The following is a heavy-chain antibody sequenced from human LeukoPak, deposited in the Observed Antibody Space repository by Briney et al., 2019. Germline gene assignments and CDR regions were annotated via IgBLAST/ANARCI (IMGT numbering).Heavy chain of an antibody. CDR2: IYASGAA. Sequence: SQTLSLTCTVSGDSISGNFYFWSWIRQTAGKGLDWIGRIYASGAASYNPSLKSRVTISVDTSKNQYFLKLKSVTAADTAVYYCARESVYYYGPFDPWGQGTRVIVSS. CDR3: ARESVYYYGPFDP. V-gene: IGHV4-61*02. CDR1: GDSISGNFYF. D-gene: IGHD3-22*01. J-gene: IGHJ5*02.